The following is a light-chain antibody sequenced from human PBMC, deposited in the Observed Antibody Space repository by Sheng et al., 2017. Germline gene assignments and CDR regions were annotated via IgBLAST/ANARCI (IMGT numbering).Light chain of an antibody. Sequence: DIVMTQTPLSLSVTPGQPASISCKSSQSLLHTDGKTYLYWYLQKPGQSPQLLIYAVSSRFSGVPDRFSGSGSGTDFTLKISRVEAEDVGVYYCMQTIQLRTFGQGTKVEIK. J-gene: IGKJ1*01. CDR1: QSLLHTDGKTY. V-gene: IGKV2-29*03. CDR2: AVS. CDR3: MQTIQLRT.